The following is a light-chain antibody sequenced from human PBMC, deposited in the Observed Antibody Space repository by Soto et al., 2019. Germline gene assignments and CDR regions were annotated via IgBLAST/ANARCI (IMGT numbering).Light chain of an antibody. Sequence: SALTQPASVSGSPGQSITISCTGTSSDVGGYNYVSWYQQHPGKAPKLMIYEVSNRPSGVSNRFSGSKSGNTASLTISGLQAEDEADYYCSSYTPSSTLFGGGTKLTVL. CDR2: EVS. V-gene: IGLV2-14*01. CDR1: SSDVGGYNY. J-gene: IGLJ2*01. CDR3: SSYTPSSTL.